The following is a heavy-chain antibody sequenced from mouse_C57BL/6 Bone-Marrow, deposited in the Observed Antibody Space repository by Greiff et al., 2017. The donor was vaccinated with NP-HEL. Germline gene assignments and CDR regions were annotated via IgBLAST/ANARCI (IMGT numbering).Heavy chain of an antibody. CDR3: TKYDYDPYYYAMDY. D-gene: IGHD2-4*01. V-gene: IGHV6-6*01. CDR1: GFTFSDAW. Sequence: EVKVEESGGGLVQPGGSMKLSCAASGFTFSDAWMDWVRQSPEKGLEWVAEIRNKANNHATYYAESVKGRFTISRDDSKSSVYLQMNSLRAEDTGIYYCTKYDYDPYYYAMDYWGQGTSVTVSS. CDR2: IRNKANNHAT. J-gene: IGHJ4*01.